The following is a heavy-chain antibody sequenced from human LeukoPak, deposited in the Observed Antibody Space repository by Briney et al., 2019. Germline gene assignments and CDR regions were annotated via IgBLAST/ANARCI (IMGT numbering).Heavy chain of an antibody. J-gene: IGHJ4*02. D-gene: IGHD3-22*01. CDR3: ARDYYDSSGYWESRAEFDY. V-gene: IGHV1-46*01. CDR1: GYTFTSYY. Sequence: ASVKVSYKASGYTFTSYYMHWVRQAPGQGLEWMGIINPSGGSTSYAQKFQGRVTMTRDMSTSTVYMELSSLRSEDTAVYYCARDYYDSSGYWESRAEFDYWGQGTLVTVSS. CDR2: INPSGGST.